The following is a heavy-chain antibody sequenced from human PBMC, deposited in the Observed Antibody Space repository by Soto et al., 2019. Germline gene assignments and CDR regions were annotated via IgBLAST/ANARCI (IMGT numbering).Heavy chain of an antibody. J-gene: IGHJ2*01. CDR1: GGSISSGAYY. CDR3: ARVISHRSGSRYFDL. D-gene: IGHD3-10*01. V-gene: IGHV4-31*03. Sequence: QVELQGSGPGLVKRSQTLARTCTVSGGSISSGAYYWIWIRQHPGKGLEWIGYIHYSGSTYYNPSLESRITMSVDMSKNQLSLKLSSMTAADTALYYCARVISHRSGSRYFDLWGRGTLVTVSS. CDR2: IHYSGST.